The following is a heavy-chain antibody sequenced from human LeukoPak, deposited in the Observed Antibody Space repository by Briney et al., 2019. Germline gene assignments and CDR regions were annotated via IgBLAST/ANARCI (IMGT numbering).Heavy chain of an antibody. CDR1: GGSFSGYY. J-gene: IGHJ6*02. Sequence: PSETLSLTCAVYGGSFSGYYWSWIRQPPGKGLEWIGEINHSGSTNYNPSLKSRVTISVDTSKNQFSLKLSSVTAADTAVYYCARVARRDYYNMDVWGQGTTVAVSS. V-gene: IGHV4-34*01. CDR3: ARVARRDYYNMDV. CDR2: INHSGST.